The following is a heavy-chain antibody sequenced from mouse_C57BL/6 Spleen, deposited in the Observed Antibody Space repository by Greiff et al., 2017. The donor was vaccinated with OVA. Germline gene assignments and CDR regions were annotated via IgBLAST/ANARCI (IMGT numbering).Heavy chain of an antibody. Sequence: QVQLQQPGAELVRPGSSVKLSCKASGYTFTSYWMDWVKQRPGQGLEWIGNIYPSDSETHYNQKFKDKATLTVDKSSSTAYMQLSSLTSEDSAVYYGARKGGYDRNYAMDYWGQGTSVTVSS. V-gene: IGHV1-61*01. CDR3: ARKGGYDRNYAMDY. CDR2: IYPSDSET. CDR1: GYTFTSYW. D-gene: IGHD2-2*01. J-gene: IGHJ4*01.